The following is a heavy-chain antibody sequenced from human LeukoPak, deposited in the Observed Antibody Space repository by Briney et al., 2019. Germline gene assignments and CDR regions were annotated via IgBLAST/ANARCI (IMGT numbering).Heavy chain of an antibody. V-gene: IGHV1-69*13. Sequence: SVKVSCKASGGAFSSYAISWVRQAPGQGLEWMGGIIPIFGTANYAQKFQGRVTITADESTSTAYMELSSLRSEDTAVYYCASCQTLVRQLATGYYYYYYYMDVWGKGTTVTVSS. CDR1: GGAFSSYA. CDR3: ASCQTLVRQLATGYYYYYYYMDV. J-gene: IGHJ6*03. D-gene: IGHD6-13*01. CDR2: IIPIFGTA.